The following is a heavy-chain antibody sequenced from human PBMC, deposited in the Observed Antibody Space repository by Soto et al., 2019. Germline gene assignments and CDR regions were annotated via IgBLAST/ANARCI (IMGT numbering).Heavy chain of an antibody. D-gene: IGHD3-3*01. CDR1: GLTFRRDW. CDR2: INSDGTSS. Sequence: QTGGSLRLSCEASGLTFRRDWMHWVRQVPGKGLVWVSSINSDGTSSTYADSVKGRFTISRDNAKNTVYLQMNSLRAEDTAIYYCSIYDFLSRHHLPYACGQATMVTVSS. V-gene: IGHV3-74*03. J-gene: IGHJ6*02. CDR3: SIYDFLSRHHLPYA.